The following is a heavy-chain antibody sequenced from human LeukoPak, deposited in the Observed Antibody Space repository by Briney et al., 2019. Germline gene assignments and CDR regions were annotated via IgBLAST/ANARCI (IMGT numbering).Heavy chain of an antibody. CDR1: GGSSSGYY. CDR2: INHSGST. D-gene: IGHD5-18*01. V-gene: IGHV4-34*01. CDR3: ARSSTRGYSYGYEGGY. Sequence: PSETLSLTCAVYGGSSSGYYWSWIRQPPGKGLEWIGEINHSGSTNYNPSLKSRVTISVDTSKNQFSLKLSSVTAADTAVYYCARSSTRGYSYGYEGGYWGQGTLVTVSS. J-gene: IGHJ4*02.